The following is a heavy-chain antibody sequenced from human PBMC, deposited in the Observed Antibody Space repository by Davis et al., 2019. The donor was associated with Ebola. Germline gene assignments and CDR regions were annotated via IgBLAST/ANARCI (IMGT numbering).Heavy chain of an antibody. CDR2: INHSGST. CDR1: GGSFSDYY. D-gene: IGHD6-13*01. V-gene: IGHV4-34*01. J-gene: IGHJ5*02. CDR3: ARGARSSWNIVIGYWFDP. Sequence: PSETLSLTCAVYGGSFSDYYWSWIRQPPGKGLEWIGEINHSGSTNYNPSLKSRVTISVDTSKNQFSPKLSSVTAADTAVYYCARGARSSWNIVIGYWFDPWGQGTLVSVSS.